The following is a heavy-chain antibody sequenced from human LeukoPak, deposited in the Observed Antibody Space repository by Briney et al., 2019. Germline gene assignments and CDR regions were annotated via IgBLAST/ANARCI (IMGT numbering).Heavy chain of an antibody. V-gene: IGHV3-21*01. CDR3: ARGPSGYHNT. CDR2: ISSSSTYI. D-gene: IGHD5-12*01. Sequence: GGSLRLSCAASGFIFSSYSMNWVRQAPGKGLEWVSSISSSSTYIYYADSVKGRFTISRDNAKNSLYLQMNSLRAGDTAEYYCARGPSGYHNTGGQGTLVTVSS. J-gene: IGHJ4*02. CDR1: GFIFSSYS.